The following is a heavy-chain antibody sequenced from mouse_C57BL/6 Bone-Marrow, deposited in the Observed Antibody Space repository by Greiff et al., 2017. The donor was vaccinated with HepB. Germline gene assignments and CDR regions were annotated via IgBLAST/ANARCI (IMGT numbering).Heavy chain of an antibody. J-gene: IGHJ1*03. Sequence: QVQLQQPGAELVMPGASVKLSCKASGYTFTSYWMHWVKQRPGQGLEWIGEIDPSDSYTNYNQKFKGMSTLTVDKSSSTAYMQLRSLTSEDSAVYYCAKNYGISRYFDVWGTGTTVTVSS. D-gene: IGHD1-1*01. CDR3: AKNYGISRYFDV. V-gene: IGHV1-69*01. CDR2: IDPSDSYT. CDR1: GYTFTSYW.